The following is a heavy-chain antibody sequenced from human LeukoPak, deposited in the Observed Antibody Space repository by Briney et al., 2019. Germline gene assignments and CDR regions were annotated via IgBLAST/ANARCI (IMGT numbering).Heavy chain of an antibody. V-gene: IGHV1-69*05. J-gene: IGHJ4*02. D-gene: IGHD3-22*01. CDR2: IIPIFGTA. CDR1: GGTFSSYA. CDR3: AREYYYDSSGYYYVIDY. Sequence: SVKVSCKASGGTFSSYAISWVRQAPGQGLEWMGRIIPIFGTANYAQKFQGRVTITTDESTSTAYMELSSLRSEDTAVYYCAREYYYDSSGYYYVIDYWGQGTLVTVSS.